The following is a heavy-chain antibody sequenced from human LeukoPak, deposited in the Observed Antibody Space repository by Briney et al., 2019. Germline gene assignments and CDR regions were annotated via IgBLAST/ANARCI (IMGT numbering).Heavy chain of an antibody. Sequence: GGSWRLSCEASGFPFSTYAMAWFRQPPGKGLDWFSLITGSGISAYYADSVRGRFSISRDNSKNTVYLQLNSLRAEDTAVYYCAKDGDPYSSGWYYFDYWGQGTLVTVSS. CDR2: ITGSGISA. J-gene: IGHJ4*02. D-gene: IGHD6-19*01. CDR1: GFPFSTYA. CDR3: AKDGDPYSSGWYYFDY. V-gene: IGHV3-23*01.